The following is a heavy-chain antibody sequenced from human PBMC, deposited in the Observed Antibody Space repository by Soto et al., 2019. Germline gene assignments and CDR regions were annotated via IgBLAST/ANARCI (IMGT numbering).Heavy chain of an antibody. D-gene: IGHD6-13*01. CDR1: GYSFTSYW. Sequence: EVQLVQSGAEVKKPGESLRISCKGSGYSFTSYWISWVRQMPGKGLEWLGRIDPSDSYTTYSPSFQGHVTISADKSISTAYLQWRSLKASDTAMYYCARLQAAAGDNDLTFDYWGQGTLVTVSS. CDR2: IDPSDSYT. J-gene: IGHJ4*02. V-gene: IGHV5-10-1*01. CDR3: ARLQAAAGDNDLTFDY.